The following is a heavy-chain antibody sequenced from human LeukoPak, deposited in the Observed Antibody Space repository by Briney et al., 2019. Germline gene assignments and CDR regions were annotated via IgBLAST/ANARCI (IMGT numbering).Heavy chain of an antibody. CDR2: INPNSGGT. J-gene: IGHJ4*02. CDR1: GYTFTGYY. V-gene: IGHV1-2*06. CDR3: ATLITGTMYYFDY. Sequence: ASVKVSCKASGYTFTGYYMHWVRQAPGQGLEWMGRINPNSGGTNYAQKFQGSVTMTRDTSISTAYMELSRLRSDDTAVYYCATLITGTMYYFDYWGQGTLVTVSS. D-gene: IGHD1-20*01.